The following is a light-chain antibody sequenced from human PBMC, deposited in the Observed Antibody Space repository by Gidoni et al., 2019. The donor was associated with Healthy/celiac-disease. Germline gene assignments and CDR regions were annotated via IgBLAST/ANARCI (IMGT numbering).Light chain of an antibody. J-gene: IGKJ4*01. CDR2: AAS. CDR1: QGISNY. Sequence: NIQMTQSPSAMSASVGDRVTITCRARQGISNYLDWYQQKPGKVPKHLIYAASSLQSGVPSRFSGSGSGTEFTLTISSLQPEDFATYYCLQHNSYPLTFGGGTKVEIK. V-gene: IGKV1D-17*01. CDR3: LQHNSYPLT.